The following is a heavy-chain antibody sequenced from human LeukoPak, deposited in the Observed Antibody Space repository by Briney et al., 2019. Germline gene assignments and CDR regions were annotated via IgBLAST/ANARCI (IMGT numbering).Heavy chain of an antibody. Sequence: ASVKVSCKASGYTFTSYGISWVRQAPGQGLEWMGWISAYNGNTNYAQKPQGRVTMTTDTSTSTAYMELRSLRSDDTAVYYCARHGSGSYAHGLDVWGQGTTVTVSS. V-gene: IGHV1-18*01. CDR1: GYTFTSYG. J-gene: IGHJ6*02. CDR2: ISAYNGNT. D-gene: IGHD3-10*01. CDR3: ARHGSGSYAHGLDV.